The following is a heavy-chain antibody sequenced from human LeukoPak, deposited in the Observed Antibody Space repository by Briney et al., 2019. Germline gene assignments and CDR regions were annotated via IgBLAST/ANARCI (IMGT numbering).Heavy chain of an antibody. CDR2: IYYTGNT. V-gene: IGHV4-39*01. J-gene: IGHJ4*02. CDR3: ARQTGSGLFILP. Sequence: SETLSLTCTVSGVTISSSYSYWGWIRQPPGMGLEWIGSIYYTGNTYYNASLKSQVSISIDTSKNQFSLKLTSVTAADTAVYYCARQTGSGLFILPGGQGTLVTVSS. CDR1: GVTISSSYSY. D-gene: IGHD3/OR15-3a*01.